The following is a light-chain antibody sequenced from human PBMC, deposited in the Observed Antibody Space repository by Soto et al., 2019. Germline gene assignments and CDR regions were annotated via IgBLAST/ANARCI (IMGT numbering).Light chain of an antibody. V-gene: IGKV3-15*01. CDR2: GAS. CDR3: QRSNNWPRA. Sequence: IVMTQSPGTLYVSTGERATLSCRASQSVSSNLAWYQQKPGQAPRLLIYGASTRATGIPARFSGSGSGTEFTLTISSLQSEDLAVYYCQRSNNWPRAFGCGTKVDIK. J-gene: IGKJ4*02. CDR1: QSVSSN.